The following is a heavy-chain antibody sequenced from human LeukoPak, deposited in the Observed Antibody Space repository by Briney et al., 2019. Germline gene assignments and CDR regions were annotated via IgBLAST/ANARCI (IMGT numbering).Heavy chain of an antibody. V-gene: IGHV3-20*01. CDR3: ARVPAAGIYYYYYMDV. CDR1: GFTFDDYG. J-gene: IGHJ6*03. CDR2: INWNGGST. D-gene: IGHD6-13*01. Sequence: GALRLSCAASGFTFDDYGMSWVRQAPGKGLEWVSGINWNGGSTGYADSVKGRFTISRDNAKNSLYLQMNSLRAEDTALYHCARVPAAGIYYYYYMDVWGKGTTVTVSS.